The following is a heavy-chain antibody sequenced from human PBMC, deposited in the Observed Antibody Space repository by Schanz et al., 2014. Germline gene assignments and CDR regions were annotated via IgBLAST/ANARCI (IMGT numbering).Heavy chain of an antibody. CDR3: ARAPTAYCSDTSCLGTPFDY. CDR1: GGTFSSYT. J-gene: IGHJ4*02. V-gene: IGHV1-69*02. CDR2: IIPILGIA. D-gene: IGHD2-2*01. Sequence: QVQLVQSEAEVKKPGSSVKVSCKASGGTFSSYTISWVRQAPGQGLEWMGRIIPILGIANYAQNFQGRVTITADKSTSTASMELSSLRSEDTAVYYCARAPTAYCSDTSCLGTPFDYWGQGTLVTVSS.